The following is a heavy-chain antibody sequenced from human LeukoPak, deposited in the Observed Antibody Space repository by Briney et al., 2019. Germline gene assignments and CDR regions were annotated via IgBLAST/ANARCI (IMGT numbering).Heavy chain of an antibody. V-gene: IGHV3-23*01. CDR3: AKDFPIHSEYDY. J-gene: IGHJ4*02. CDR1: GFTFSSYA. Sequence: GGSLRLSCAASGFTFSSYAMNWVRQAPGKGLEWVSAISGSCGSTYYADSVKGRVTISRDNSKKTLYLQMKSLRAEDTAVYYCAKDFPIHSEYDYWGQGSLVTASS. CDR2: ISGSCGST. D-gene: IGHD4-11*01.